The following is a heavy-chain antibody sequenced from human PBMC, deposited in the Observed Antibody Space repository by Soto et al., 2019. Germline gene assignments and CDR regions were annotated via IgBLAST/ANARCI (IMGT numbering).Heavy chain of an antibody. CDR3: ARQPYSGSYPYYFDY. J-gene: IGHJ4*02. D-gene: IGHD1-26*01. CDR2: IYPGDSDT. CDR1: GYSFTSYW. V-gene: IGHV5-51*01. Sequence: GESLKISCKGSGYSFTSYWIGWVRQMPGKGLEWMGIIYPGDSDTRYSPSFQGQVTISADKSISTAYLQWSSLKASDTAMYYCARQPYSGSYPYYFDYWGQGTLVTVSS.